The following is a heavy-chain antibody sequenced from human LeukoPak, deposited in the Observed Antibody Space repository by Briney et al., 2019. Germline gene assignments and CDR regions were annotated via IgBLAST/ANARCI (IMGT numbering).Heavy chain of an antibody. CDR3: ARTANFAAGYYIDY. V-gene: IGHV3-21*01. J-gene: IGHJ4*02. Sequence: NPGGSLRLSCAASGFTFSSYTMNWVRQAPGKGLEWVSSISGSSRHKYYADSVKGRFTTSRDNAKNSLYLQMNSLRAEDTAVYYCARTANFAAGYYIDYWGQGTLVTVSS. CDR1: GFTFSSYT. CDR2: ISGSSRHK. D-gene: IGHD6-13*01.